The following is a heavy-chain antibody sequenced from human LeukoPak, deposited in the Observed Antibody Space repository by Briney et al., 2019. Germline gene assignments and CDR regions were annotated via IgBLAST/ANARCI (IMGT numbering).Heavy chain of an antibody. V-gene: IGHV4-38-2*02. Sequence: PSETLSLTCTVSGYSISSGYYWGWIRQPPGKGLDWIGTISHRGSTYYNPSLKSRVTISIDTSNNHFSLNLSSVTAADTAVYYCARNSEITRHDYWGQGTLVTVSS. CDR3: ARNSEITRHDY. CDR1: GYSISSGYY. J-gene: IGHJ4*02. D-gene: IGHD1-14*01. CDR2: ISHRGST.